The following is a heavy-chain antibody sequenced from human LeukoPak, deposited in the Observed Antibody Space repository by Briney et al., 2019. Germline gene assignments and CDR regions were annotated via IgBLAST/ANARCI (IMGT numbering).Heavy chain of an antibody. J-gene: IGHJ4*02. CDR1: VYTFTGYY. Sequence: GASVKVSCKASVYTFTGYYMHWVRQAPGQGLEWMGWINPNSGGTNYAQKFQGRVTMTRDTSISTAYMELSRLRSDDTAVYYCARDLAAAGTPFFDYWGQGTLVTVSS. D-gene: IGHD6-13*01. CDR3: ARDLAAAGTPFFDY. V-gene: IGHV1-2*02. CDR2: INPNSGGT.